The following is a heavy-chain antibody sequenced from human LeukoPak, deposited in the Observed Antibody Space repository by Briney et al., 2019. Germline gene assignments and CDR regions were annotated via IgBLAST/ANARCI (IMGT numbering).Heavy chain of an antibody. Sequence: SETLSLTCTVSGGSISSGSYYWSWIRQPPGKGLEWIGYIYYSGSTNYNPSLKSRVTISVDTSKNQFSLKLSSVTAADTAVYYCARGVGASHFDYWGQGTLVTVSS. CDR2: IYYSGST. CDR3: ARGVGASHFDY. D-gene: IGHD1-26*01. CDR1: GGSISSGSYY. V-gene: IGHV4-61*01. J-gene: IGHJ4*02.